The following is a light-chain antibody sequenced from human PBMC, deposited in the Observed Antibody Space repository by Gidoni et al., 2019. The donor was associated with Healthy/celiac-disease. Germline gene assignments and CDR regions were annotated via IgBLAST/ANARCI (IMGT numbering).Light chain of an antibody. CDR2: AAS. Sequence: DIQMTPSPSSLSASVGDRVTITCRASQSINSYLNWYQHKTGKVPKLLNYAASSLQSVVPSRFSGSGSGTDFTLTISSLQPEDFATYYCQQSYSTPPTFGGGTKVEIK. CDR3: QQSYSTPPT. CDR1: QSINSY. V-gene: IGKV1-39*01. J-gene: IGKJ4*01.